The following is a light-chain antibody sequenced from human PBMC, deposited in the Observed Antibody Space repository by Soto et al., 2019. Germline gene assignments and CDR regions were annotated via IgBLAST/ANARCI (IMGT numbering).Light chain of an antibody. Sequence: EIVMTQSPATLSVSPGERATPSCRASQSISSDVAWYQQKPGQAPRLLIYGASTTATGIPARFSGSGSGTEFTLTISSLQSEDFAVYNCQQYNKWPRTFGQGTKVDI. V-gene: IGKV3-15*01. J-gene: IGKJ2*01. CDR3: QQYNKWPRT. CDR2: GAS. CDR1: QSISSD.